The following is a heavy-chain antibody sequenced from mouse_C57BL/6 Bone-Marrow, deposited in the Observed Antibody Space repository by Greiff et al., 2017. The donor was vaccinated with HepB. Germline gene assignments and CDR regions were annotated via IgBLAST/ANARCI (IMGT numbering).Heavy chain of an antibody. D-gene: IGHD1-1*01. J-gene: IGHJ3*01. Sequence: EVQLQESGGGLVQPGGSLKLSCAASGFTFSDYYMYWVRQTPEKRLEWVAYISNCGGSTYYPDTVKGRFTISRDNAKNTLYLQMSRLKSEDTAMYYCARLSYSAWFAYWGQGTLVTVSA. CDR1: GFTFSDYY. V-gene: IGHV5-12*01. CDR2: ISNCGGST. CDR3: ARLSYSAWFAY.